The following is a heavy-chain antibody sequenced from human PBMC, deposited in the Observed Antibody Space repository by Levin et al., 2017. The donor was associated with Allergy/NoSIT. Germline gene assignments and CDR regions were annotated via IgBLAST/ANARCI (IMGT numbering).Heavy chain of an antibody. Sequence: GGSLRLSCAASGFTFSNAWMSWVRQAPGKGLEWVGRIKSKTDGGTTDYAAPVKGRFTISRDDSKNTLYLQMNSLKTEDTAVYYCTTWLSHGIREKFDYWGQGTLVTVSS. CDR1: GFTFSNAW. V-gene: IGHV3-15*01. CDR2: IKSKTDGGTT. D-gene: IGHD3-22*01. J-gene: IGHJ4*02. CDR3: TTWLSHGIREKFDY.